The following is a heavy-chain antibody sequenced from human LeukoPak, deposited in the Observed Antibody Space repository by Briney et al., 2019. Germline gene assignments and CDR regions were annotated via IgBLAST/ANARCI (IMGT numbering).Heavy chain of an antibody. CDR1: GFTVSSNY. J-gene: IGHJ4*02. CDR3: ARLHRGYSYGYYFDY. D-gene: IGHD5-18*01. V-gene: IGHV3-66*04. Sequence: GGSLRLSCAASGFTVSSNYMSWVRQAPGKGLEWVSVIYSGGSTYYADSVKGRFTISRDNSKNTLYLQMNSLRAEDTAVYYCARLHRGYSYGYYFDYWGQGALVTVSS. CDR2: IYSGGST.